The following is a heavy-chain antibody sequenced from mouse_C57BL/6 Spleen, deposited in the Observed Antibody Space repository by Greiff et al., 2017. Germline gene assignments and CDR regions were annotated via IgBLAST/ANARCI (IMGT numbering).Heavy chain of an antibody. Sequence: EVQLQQSGPVLVKPGASVKMSCKASGYTFTDYYMNWVKQSHGKSLEWIGVINPYNGGTSYNQKFKGKATLTVDKSSSTAYMELNSLTSEDSAVYYCAVYYDYGHAYFDYWGQGTTLTVSS. CDR1: GYTFTDYY. D-gene: IGHD2-4*01. CDR2: INPYNGGT. CDR3: AVYYDYGHAYFDY. V-gene: IGHV1-19*01. J-gene: IGHJ2*01.